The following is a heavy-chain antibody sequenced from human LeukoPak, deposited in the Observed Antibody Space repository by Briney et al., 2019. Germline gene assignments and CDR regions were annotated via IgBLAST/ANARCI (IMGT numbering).Heavy chain of an antibody. J-gene: IGHJ2*01. CDR2: ITDNGAHT. CDR3: AKSYDYGDYVGGRQNWYFAL. Sequence: GGSLRLSCAASGFTISDSAMTWVRQAPGKGLDWVSIITDNGAHTFYADSVEGRFTISRDNSKNTLYLQMNSLRAEDTAVYYCAKSYDYGDYVGGRQNWYFALWGRGTLVTVSS. V-gene: IGHV3-23*01. CDR1: GFTISDSA. D-gene: IGHD4-17*01.